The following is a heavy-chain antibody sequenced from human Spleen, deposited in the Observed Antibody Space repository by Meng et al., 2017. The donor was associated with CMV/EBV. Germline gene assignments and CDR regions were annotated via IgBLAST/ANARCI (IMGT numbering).Heavy chain of an antibody. V-gene: IGHV1-18*01. CDR3: VRDGTLTERTYNYYGMDV. CDR2: VSAYNGNT. Sequence: ASVKVSCKASGYTFTSYGISWVRQAPGQGLEWMGWVSAYNGNTYYAQNLRGRVTMTTDTSTSTAYMELRSLRSDDTAVYYCVRDGTLTERTYNYYGMDVWGQGTTVTVSS. D-gene: IGHD1-1*01. J-gene: IGHJ6*02. CDR1: GYTFTSYG.